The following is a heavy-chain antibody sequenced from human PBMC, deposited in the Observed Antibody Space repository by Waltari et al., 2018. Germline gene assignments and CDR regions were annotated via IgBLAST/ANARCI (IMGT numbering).Heavy chain of an antibody. Sequence: SGGSINSYYWSWIRQPAGKGLEWIGRISTSGSTNYNPSLKSRVTMSVDTSKNQFSLNLTSVTAADTAVYYCAREYSSSRPLDYWGQGTLVTVSS. V-gene: IGHV4-4*07. D-gene: IGHD6-13*01. CDR2: ISTSGST. CDR1: GGSINSYY. J-gene: IGHJ4*02. CDR3: AREYSSSRPLDY.